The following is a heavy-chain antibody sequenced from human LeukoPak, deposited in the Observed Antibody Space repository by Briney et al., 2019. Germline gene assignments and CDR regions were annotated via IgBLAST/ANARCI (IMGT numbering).Heavy chain of an antibody. Sequence: ASVKVSCKASGYTFTGYYMHWVRQAPGRGLEWMGWINPNSGGTNYAQKFQGRVTMTRDMSTSTVYMELSSLRSEDTAVYYCARGDRDYWGQGTLVTVSS. CDR2: INPNSGGT. J-gene: IGHJ4*02. CDR1: GYTFTGYY. V-gene: IGHV1-2*02. CDR3: ARGDRDY.